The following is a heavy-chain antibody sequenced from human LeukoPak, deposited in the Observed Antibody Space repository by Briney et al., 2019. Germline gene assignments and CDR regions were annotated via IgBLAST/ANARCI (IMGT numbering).Heavy chain of an antibody. V-gene: IGHV4-4*09. Sequence: SETLSLTCTVSGGSISSYYWSWLRQPPGKGLEWIGYIYTSGSTNYNPSLKSRVTISVDTSKNQFSLKLSSVTAADTAVYYCARRGCSGGSCYYMDVWGKGTTVTVSS. CDR1: GGSISSYY. CDR2: IYTSGST. J-gene: IGHJ6*03. CDR3: ARRGCSGGSCYYMDV. D-gene: IGHD2-15*01.